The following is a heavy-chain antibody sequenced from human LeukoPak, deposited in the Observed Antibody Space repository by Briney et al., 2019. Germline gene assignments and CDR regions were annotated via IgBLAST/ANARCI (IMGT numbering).Heavy chain of an antibody. CDR1: GFTFSSYW. Sequence: GESLRLSCAASGFTFSSYWMHWVRQAPGKGLVWVSRINSDGSSTSYADSVKGRFTISRDNAKNTLYLQMNSLRAEDTAVYYCARGSWGYAYEGDWFDPWGQGTLVTVSS. CDR3: ARGSWGYAYEGDWFDP. J-gene: IGHJ5*02. D-gene: IGHD3-16*01. V-gene: IGHV3-74*01. CDR2: INSDGSST.